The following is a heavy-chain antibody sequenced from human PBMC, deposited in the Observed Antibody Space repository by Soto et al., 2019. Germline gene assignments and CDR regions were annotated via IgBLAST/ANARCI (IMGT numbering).Heavy chain of an antibody. Sequence: ASVKVSCKASGYTFTSYAMHWLRQAPGQRLEWMGWINAGNGNTKYSQKFQGRVTITRDTSASTAYMELSSLRSEDTAVYYCAREYRIMITFGGVSGMDVWGQGTTVTSP. V-gene: IGHV1-3*01. D-gene: IGHD3-16*01. CDR2: INAGNGNT. CDR1: GYTFTSYA. J-gene: IGHJ6*02. CDR3: AREYRIMITFGGVSGMDV.